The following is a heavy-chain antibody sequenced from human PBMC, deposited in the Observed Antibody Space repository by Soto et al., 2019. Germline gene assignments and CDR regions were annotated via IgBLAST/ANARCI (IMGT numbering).Heavy chain of an antibody. Sequence: EVQLVESGGDLVKPGGSLRLSCAASGFIFSHAWFHWVRQPPGKGLELVGRVKNNGGATDYAASVKGRFTISREDSKETVYLQMGSLRTEDTAIYYCDSDLGTAYDRNYWFDPGGQGTLVTVSS. CDR2: VKNNGGAT. CDR3: DSDLGTAYDRNYWFDP. V-gene: IGHV3-15*07. J-gene: IGHJ5*02. D-gene: IGHD2-21*01. CDR1: GFIFSHAW.